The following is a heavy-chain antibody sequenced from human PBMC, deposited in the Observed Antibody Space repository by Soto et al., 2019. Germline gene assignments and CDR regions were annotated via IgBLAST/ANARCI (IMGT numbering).Heavy chain of an antibody. Sequence: ASVKVSCKASGYTFTSYYMHWVRQAPGQGLEWMGIINPSGGSTSYAQKLQGRVTMTRDTSTSTVYMELSSLRSADTAVYYCARTGASYYVDGASDYFDYWGQGTLVTVSS. V-gene: IGHV1-46*01. D-gene: IGHD1-26*01. CDR2: INPSGGST. CDR1: GYTFTSYY. J-gene: IGHJ4*02. CDR3: ARTGASYYVDGASDYFDY.